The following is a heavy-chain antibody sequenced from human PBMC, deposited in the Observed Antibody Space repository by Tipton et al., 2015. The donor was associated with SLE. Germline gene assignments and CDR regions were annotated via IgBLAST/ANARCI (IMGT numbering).Heavy chain of an antibody. V-gene: IGHV4-34*01. J-gene: IGHJ4*02. CDR3: ARDRPDYYYSSAFDY. CDR1: GGSFSGYY. CDR2: INHSGST. D-gene: IGHD3-22*01. Sequence: TLSLTCAVYGGSFSGYYWSWIRQFPGKGLEWIGEINHSGSTRNNPSLKSRVTISVDTSKNQFSLKLSSVTAADTAVYYCARDRPDYYYSSAFDYWGQGTLVTVSS.